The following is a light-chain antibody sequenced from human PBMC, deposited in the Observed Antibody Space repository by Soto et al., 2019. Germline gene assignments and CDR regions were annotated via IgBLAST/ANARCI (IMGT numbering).Light chain of an antibody. Sequence: EIVLTQSPATLSVSPGERATLSCTANQSISGHLDWYQQKPGQAPRLLIYDASTRATGIPDRFSGSGSGAEFTLTISSLQSEDFAVYYCQQYHMWPLTFGGGTKVESK. J-gene: IGKJ4*01. CDR1: QSISGH. CDR2: DAS. V-gene: IGKV3-15*01. CDR3: QQYHMWPLT.